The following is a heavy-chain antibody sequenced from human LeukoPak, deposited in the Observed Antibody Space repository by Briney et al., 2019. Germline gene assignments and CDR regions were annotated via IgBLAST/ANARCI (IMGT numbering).Heavy chain of an antibody. D-gene: IGHD5-12*01. CDR1: GYTFTSYG. CDR3: ARVAEIAEATADY. Sequence: GASVEVSCKASGYTFTSYGISWVRQAPGQGLEWMGWISAYNGNTNYAQKLQGRVTMTTDTSTSTAYMELRSLRSGDTVVYYCARVAEIAEATADYWGQGTLVTVSS. CDR2: ISAYNGNT. V-gene: IGHV1-18*01. J-gene: IGHJ4*02.